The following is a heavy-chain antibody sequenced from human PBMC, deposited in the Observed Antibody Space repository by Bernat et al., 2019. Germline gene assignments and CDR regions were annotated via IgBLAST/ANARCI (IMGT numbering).Heavy chain of an antibody. CDR1: GGSFSGYY. V-gene: IGHV4-34*01. Sequence: QVQLQQWGAGLLKPSETLSLTCAVYGGSFSGYYWSWIRQPPGKGLEWIGEINHSGSTNYNPSLKSRVTISVDTSKNQFYLELSSVTASDTAVYYCARVVGCDIFTGYYSSYFDYWGQGTLVTVSS. J-gene: IGHJ4*02. CDR2: INHSGST. CDR3: ARVVGCDIFTGYYSSYFDY. D-gene: IGHD3-9*01.